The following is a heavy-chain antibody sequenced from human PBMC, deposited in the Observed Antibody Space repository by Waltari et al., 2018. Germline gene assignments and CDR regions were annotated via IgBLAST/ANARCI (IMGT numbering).Heavy chain of an antibody. CDR3: AKSDCGAGGCKLLNY. CDR1: GFTFSDYA. CDR2: ISGGGGDT. V-gene: IGHV3-23*01. J-gene: IGHJ4*02. Sequence: RLLESGGGLVQPGGSLRLSCAVSGFTFSDYAMSWVRPAPGQGLEWVSRISGGGGDTYYAVSVQGRFTISRDNSENTLYLQMNSLRAEDTALYYCAKSDCGAGGCKLLNYWGQGTLVTVSA. D-gene: IGHD2-15*01.